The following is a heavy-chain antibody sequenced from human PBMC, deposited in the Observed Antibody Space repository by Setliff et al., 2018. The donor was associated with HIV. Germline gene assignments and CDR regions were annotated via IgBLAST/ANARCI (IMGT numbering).Heavy chain of an antibody. CDR1: GFTFSNYW. CDR2: INQDGSKK. CDR3: VRDQGYDSDLYKFYFDS. V-gene: IGHV3-7*03. J-gene: IGHJ4*02. D-gene: IGHD5-12*01. Sequence: GGSLRLSCAASGFTFSNYWIIWVRQAPGKGLEWVANINQDGSKKYYVDSVKGRFTISRDNAKNSLYLQMNSLRVEEDTALYYCVRDQGYDSDLYKFYFDSWGQGTLVTVSS.